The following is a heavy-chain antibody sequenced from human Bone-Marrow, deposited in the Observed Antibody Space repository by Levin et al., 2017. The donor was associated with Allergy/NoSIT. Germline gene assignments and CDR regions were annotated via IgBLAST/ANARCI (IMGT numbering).Heavy chain of an antibody. CDR3: ARRWVFDY. Sequence: TSETLSLTCAASGFTFSSYAMSWVRQAPGKGLEWVSVISGSGGSTYYADSVKGRFTISRDNLKDTLYLQMNSLRAEDTAVYYCARRWVFDYWGQGTLVTVSS. J-gene: IGHJ4*02. CDR2: ISGSGGST. V-gene: IGHV3-23*01. CDR1: GFTFSSYA. D-gene: IGHD6-13*01.